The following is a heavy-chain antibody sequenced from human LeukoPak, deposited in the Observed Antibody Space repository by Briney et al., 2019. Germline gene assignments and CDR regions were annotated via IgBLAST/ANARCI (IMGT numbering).Heavy chain of an antibody. J-gene: IGHJ4*02. V-gene: IGHV3-21*01. D-gene: IGHD6-19*01. Sequence: GGSLRLSCAASGFTFSSYGMSWVRQAPGKGLEWVSSISHSSSYIYYADSVKGRFTISRDNAKNSLYLQMNSLRAEDTAVYYCTRGAGTGWRFDSWGQGTLLTVSS. CDR3: TRGAGTGWRFDS. CDR1: GFTFSSYG. CDR2: ISHSSSYI.